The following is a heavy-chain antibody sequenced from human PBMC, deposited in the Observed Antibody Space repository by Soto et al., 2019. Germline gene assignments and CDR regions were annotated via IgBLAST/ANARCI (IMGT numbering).Heavy chain of an antibody. J-gene: IGHJ5*01. CDR3: VRLIGNSWLDF. CDR1: GDSVSSSSVT. V-gene: IGHV6-1*01. D-gene: IGHD1-26*01. CDR2: TYYRSKWYN. Sequence: SQTLSLTCAISGDSVSSSSVTWNWIRQSPSRGLEWLGRTYYRSKWYNDYAESVKSRITINPDTSKNQFSLHLNSVTPEDAAVYYCVRLIGNSWLDFWGQGTLVTVSS.